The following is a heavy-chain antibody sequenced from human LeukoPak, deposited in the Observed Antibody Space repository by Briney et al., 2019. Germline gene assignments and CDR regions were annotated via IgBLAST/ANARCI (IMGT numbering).Heavy chain of an antibody. D-gene: IGHD2-2*01. CDR3: VREGLECSGSSCQRAAFDY. CDR2: IKGDGSST. Sequence: GGSLRLSCATSGFTFSTYWMHWVRQVPGKGLVWVARIKGDGSSTRHADSMKGRFTISRDNAKNTLYLQMNSLRDEDTAVYYCVREGLECSGSSCQRAAFDYWGQGTLVTVSS. V-gene: IGHV3-74*01. CDR1: GFTFSTYW. J-gene: IGHJ4*02.